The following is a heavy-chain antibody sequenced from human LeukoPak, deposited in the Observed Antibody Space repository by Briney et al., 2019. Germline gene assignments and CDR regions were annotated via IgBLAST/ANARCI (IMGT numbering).Heavy chain of an antibody. CDR2: ISGSGGST. CDR3: AKHSSGWYVSGYFDY. CDR1: GFTFSSYA. Sequence: GGSLRLSCAASGFTFSSYAMSWVRQAPGKRLEWVSAISGSGGSTYYADSVKGRFTISRDNSKNTLYLQMNSLRAEDTAVYYCAKHSSGWYVSGYFDYWGQGTLVTVSS. J-gene: IGHJ4*02. V-gene: IGHV3-23*01. D-gene: IGHD6-19*01.